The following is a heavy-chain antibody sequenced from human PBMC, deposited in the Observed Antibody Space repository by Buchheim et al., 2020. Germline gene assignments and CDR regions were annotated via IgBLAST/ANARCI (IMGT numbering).Heavy chain of an antibody. CDR2: ISYDGSNK. CDR3: AKVDLRFLGWLPVDY. V-gene: IGHV3-30*18. Sequence: QVQLVESGGGVVQPGRSLRLSCAASGFTFSSYGMHRVRQAPGKGLEWVAVISYDGSNKYYADSVKGRFTISRDNSKTTLYLQMNSLIAEDTAVYYCAKVDLRFLGWLPVDYWGQGTL. D-gene: IGHD3-3*01. J-gene: IGHJ4*02. CDR1: GFTFSSYG.